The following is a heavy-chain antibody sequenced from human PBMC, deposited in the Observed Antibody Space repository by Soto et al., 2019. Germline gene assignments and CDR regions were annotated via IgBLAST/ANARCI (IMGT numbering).Heavy chain of an antibody. D-gene: IGHD3-10*01. CDR3: AKGTYYYGSAPYYFDY. V-gene: IGHV3-23*01. CDR1: GFTLSIYA. J-gene: IGHJ4*02. Sequence: GGSLRLSCAASGFTLSIYAMSWVRQAPGKGLEWVSGISDSGGSTYYADSVKGRFTISRDNSKNTLYLQMNSLRAEDTAVYYCAKGTYYYGSAPYYFDYWGQGTLVTVSS. CDR2: ISDSGGST.